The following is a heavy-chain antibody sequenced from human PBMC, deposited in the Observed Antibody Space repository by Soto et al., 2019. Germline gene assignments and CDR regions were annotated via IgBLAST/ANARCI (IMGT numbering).Heavy chain of an antibody. J-gene: IGHJ3*02. CDR3: AREAGLNYYDSSGYYYSAFDI. V-gene: IGHV3-30-3*01. Sequence: GGSLRLSCAASGFTFSSYAMHWVRQAPGKGLEWVAVISYDGSNKYYADSVKGRFTISRDNSKNTLYLQMNSLRAEDTAVYYCAREAGLNYYDSSGYYYSAFDIWGQGTMVTVSS. D-gene: IGHD3-22*01. CDR2: ISYDGSNK. CDR1: GFTFSSYA.